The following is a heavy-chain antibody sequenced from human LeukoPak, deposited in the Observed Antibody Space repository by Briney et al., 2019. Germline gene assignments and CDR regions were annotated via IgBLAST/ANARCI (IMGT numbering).Heavy chain of an antibody. D-gene: IGHD6-19*01. Sequence: PGGSLRLSCAASGFTFSSYWMHWVRQAPGKGLVWVSRINSDGSRTSYADSVKGRFTISRDNAKNTLYLQMGSLRAEDMAVYYCAVSSGWPQKAFDIWGQGTMVTVSS. V-gene: IGHV3-74*01. CDR1: GFTFSSYW. J-gene: IGHJ3*02. CDR3: AVSSGWPQKAFDI. CDR2: INSDGSRT.